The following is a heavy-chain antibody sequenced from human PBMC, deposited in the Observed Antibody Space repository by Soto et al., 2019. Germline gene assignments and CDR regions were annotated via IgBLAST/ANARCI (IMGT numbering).Heavy chain of an antibody. CDR2: ISSGGDNT. J-gene: IGHJ3*02. V-gene: IGHV3-23*01. CDR1: CYNFNKYA. D-gene: IGHD3-22*01. Sequence: EVQLLESGGGLRQPGGSLRLSCVASCYNFNKYAVSWVRQAPGKGLEWVSAISSGGDNTHYADSVKGRFTITRDNSKNMLYLELNSLTVEDTAVYYCVRRAQYFDGTGFHAFDIWRQGTRVTVSS. CDR3: VRRAQYFDGTGFHAFDI.